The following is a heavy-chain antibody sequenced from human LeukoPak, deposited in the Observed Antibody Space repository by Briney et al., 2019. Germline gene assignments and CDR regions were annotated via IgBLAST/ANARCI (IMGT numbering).Heavy chain of an antibody. Sequence: GGSLRLSCAASGFTFSSYEMNWVRQAPGKGLEWVSYISSSGSTIYYADSVKGRFTISRDNAKNSLYLQMNSLRAEDTAVYYCAREGYCSSTSCYEVSWFDPWGQGTLVTVSS. CDR3: AREGYCSSTSCYEVSWFDP. D-gene: IGHD2-2*01. CDR1: GFTFSSYE. J-gene: IGHJ5*02. CDR2: ISSSGSTI. V-gene: IGHV3-48*03.